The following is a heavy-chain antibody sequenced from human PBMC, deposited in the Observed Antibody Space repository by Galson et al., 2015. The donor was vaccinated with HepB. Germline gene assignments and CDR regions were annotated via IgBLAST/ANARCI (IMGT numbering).Heavy chain of an antibody. CDR3: ARHLTQYSSGWYGTRGGFDY. D-gene: IGHD6-19*01. Sequence: QSGAEVKKPGESLRISCKGSGYSFTSYWISWVRQMPGKGLEWMGRIDPSDSYTNYSPSFQGHVTISADKSISTAYLQWSSLKASDTAMYYCARHLTQYSSGWYGTRGGFDYWGQGTLVTVSS. J-gene: IGHJ4*02. V-gene: IGHV5-10-1*01. CDR1: GYSFTSYW. CDR2: IDPSDSYT.